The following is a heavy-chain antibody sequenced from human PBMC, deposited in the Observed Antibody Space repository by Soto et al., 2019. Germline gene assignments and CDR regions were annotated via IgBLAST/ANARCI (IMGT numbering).Heavy chain of an antibody. CDR2: ISGGGDTT. CDR1: GFTFNNYA. CDR3: AKGRGGSGSLTPRVDF. V-gene: IGHV3-23*01. J-gene: IGHJ4*02. Sequence: EVQLLQSGGGLVQPGGSLSLSVAASGFTFNNYALTWVRQAPGKGLEWVSAISGGGDTTSYADSVKGRFTVSRDGSKNTLYLQMSSLRAEDTALYYCAKGRGGSGSLTPRVDFWGQGTLVTVSS. D-gene: IGHD3-10*01.